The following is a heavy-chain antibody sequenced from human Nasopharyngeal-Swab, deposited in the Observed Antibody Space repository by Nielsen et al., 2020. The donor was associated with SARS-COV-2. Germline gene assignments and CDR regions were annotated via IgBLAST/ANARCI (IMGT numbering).Heavy chain of an antibody. Sequence: ASVKVSCKASGYTFSKYGIHWVRQAPGQGLEWMGWISAYNGNTNYAWKFQGRLTMTTDTSTSTAYMELRSLTSDDTAVYYCARPIGSIGYDQLAPLSWGQGTLVTGSS. CDR2: ISAYNGNT. D-gene: IGHD5-12*01. V-gene: IGHV1-18*04. J-gene: IGHJ4*02. CDR3: ARPIGSIGYDQLAPLS. CDR1: GYTFSKYG.